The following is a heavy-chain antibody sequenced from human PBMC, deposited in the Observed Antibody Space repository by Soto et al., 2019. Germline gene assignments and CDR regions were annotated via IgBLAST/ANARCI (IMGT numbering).Heavy chain of an antibody. CDR2: ISSSSSYI. CDR3: ARDQTARPSMDV. V-gene: IGHV3-21*01. Sequence: GGSLRLSCAASGFTFSSYSMNWVRQAPGKGLEWVSSISSSSSYIYYADSVKGRFAISRDNAKNSLYLQMNSLRAEDTAVYYCARDQTARPSMDVWGKGTTVTVSS. CDR1: GFTFSSYS. J-gene: IGHJ6*03.